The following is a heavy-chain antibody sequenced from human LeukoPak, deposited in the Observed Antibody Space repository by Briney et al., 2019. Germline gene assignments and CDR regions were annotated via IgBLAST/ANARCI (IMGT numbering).Heavy chain of an antibody. CDR3: ARDFSGWGSYWRVYYYYYMDV. CDR2: ISTYNGNT. V-gene: IGHV1-18*01. D-gene: IGHD1-26*01. CDR1: GYTFTSYG. Sequence: GASVKVSCKASGYTFTSYGISWVRQAPGQGLEWMGWISTYNGNTNYAQKLQGRVTMTTDTSTSTAYMELRSLRSDDTAVYYCARDFSGWGSYWRVYYYYYMDVWGKGTTVTVSS. J-gene: IGHJ6*03.